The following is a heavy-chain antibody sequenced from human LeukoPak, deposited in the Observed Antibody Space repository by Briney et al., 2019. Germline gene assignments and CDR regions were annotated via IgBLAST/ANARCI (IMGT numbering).Heavy chain of an antibody. CDR2: FRSSGTTV. V-gene: IGHV3-48*01. CDR3: ARAPQGSYAMDV. Sequence: PGGSLRLSCVASGFTLSAYSMDWVRQAPGKGLEWISYFRSSGTTVNYADSVKGRITVSRDNATNSLYLQMNSVRVEDTAVYYCARAPQGSYAMDVWGHGTTVTVSS. J-gene: IGHJ6*02. CDR1: GFTLSAYS.